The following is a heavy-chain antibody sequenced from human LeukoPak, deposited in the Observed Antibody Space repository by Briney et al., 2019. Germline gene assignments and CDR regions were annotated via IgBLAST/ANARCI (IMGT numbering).Heavy chain of an antibody. J-gene: IGHJ6*02. CDR1: GVSISSYY. V-gene: IGHV4-59*01. CDR3: ARDRSVRNYDSSGYYLEYFGMDV. D-gene: IGHD3-22*01. Sequence: SETLSLTCTVSGVSISSYYWSWIRQPPGKGLEWIGCIYYSGSTNYNPSLKSRVTISVDTSKIQFSLKLSSVNVADTAVYYWARDRSVRNYDSSGYYLEYFGMDVWGQGTTVTVSS. CDR2: IYYSGST.